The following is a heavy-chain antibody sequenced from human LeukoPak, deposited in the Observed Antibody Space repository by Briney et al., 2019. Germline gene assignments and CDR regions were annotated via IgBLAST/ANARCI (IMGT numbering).Heavy chain of an antibody. CDR3: ARHVVEYYDFWSGYYEGNWFDP. CDR1: GGSISSYY. J-gene: IGHJ5*02. Sequence: SETLSLTCTVSGGSISSYYWSWIRQPPGKGLEWIGYIYYSGSTNYNPSLKSRGTISVDTSKNQFSLKLSSVTAADTAVYYCARHVVEYYDFWSGYYEGNWFDPWGQRTLVTVSP. D-gene: IGHD3-3*01. CDR2: IYYSGST. V-gene: IGHV4-59*08.